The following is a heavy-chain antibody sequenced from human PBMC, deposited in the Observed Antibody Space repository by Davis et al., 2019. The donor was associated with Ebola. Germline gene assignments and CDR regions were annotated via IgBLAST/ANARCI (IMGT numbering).Heavy chain of an antibody. Sequence: GESLKISCTASGFSFNNYAMSWVRQAPGKGLEWVSGISGSGGGTHYADSVKGRFTISRDDSKNMAYLQMNSLKTEDTAVYYCVRRAYYFDANGYYGAFDYWGQGALVTVSS. CDR2: ISGSGGGT. CDR3: VRRAYYFDANGYYGAFDY. CDR1: GFSFNNYA. J-gene: IGHJ4*02. D-gene: IGHD3-22*01. V-gene: IGHV3-23*01.